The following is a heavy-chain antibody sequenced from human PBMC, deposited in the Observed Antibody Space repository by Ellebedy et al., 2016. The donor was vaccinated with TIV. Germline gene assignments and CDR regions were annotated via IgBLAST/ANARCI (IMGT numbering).Heavy chain of an antibody. CDR2: IIPIFGTA. D-gene: IGHD1-1*01. CDR3: ARGGLQLERRTWFDY. Sequence: SVKVSXKASGGTFSSYAISWVRQAPGQGLEWMGGIIPIFGTANYAQKFQGRVTITADESTSTAYMELSSLRSEDTAVYYCARGGLQLERRTWFDYWGQGTLVTVSS. J-gene: IGHJ4*02. V-gene: IGHV1-69*13. CDR1: GGTFSSYA.